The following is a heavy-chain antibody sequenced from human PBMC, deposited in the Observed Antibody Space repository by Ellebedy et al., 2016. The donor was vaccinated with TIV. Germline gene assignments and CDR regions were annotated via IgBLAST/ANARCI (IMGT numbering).Heavy chain of an antibody. Sequence: SLKISCVVSGFTFEDFAFHWVRQAPGKGLEWVSGINWSGATFGHADSVKGRFTISRDNAKNTLYLQMDSLRVDDMALYFCARSRGFSYGNDAFDLWGQGTAVIVSS. CDR1: GFTFEDFA. J-gene: IGHJ3*01. CDR3: ARSRGFSYGNDAFDL. CDR2: INWSGATF. V-gene: IGHV3-9*03. D-gene: IGHD5-18*01.